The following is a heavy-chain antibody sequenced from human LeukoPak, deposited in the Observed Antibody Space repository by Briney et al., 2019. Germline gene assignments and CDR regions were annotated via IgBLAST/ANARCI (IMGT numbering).Heavy chain of an antibody. CDR2: ISAYNGNT. V-gene: IGHV1-18*01. D-gene: IGHD6-13*01. CDR1: GYTFTSYG. J-gene: IGHJ3*02. Sequence: GASVKVSCKASGYTFTSYGISWVRQAPGQGLEWMGWISAYNGNTNYAQKLQGRVTMTTDTSTSTAYMELRSLRSDDTAVYYCARVTFSSSWYAPEAFDIWGQGTMVTVSS. CDR3: ARVTFSSSWYAPEAFDI.